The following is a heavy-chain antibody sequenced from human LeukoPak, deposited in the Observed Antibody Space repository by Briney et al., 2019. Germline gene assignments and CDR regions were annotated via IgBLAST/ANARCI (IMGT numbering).Heavy chain of an antibody. J-gene: IGHJ4*02. Sequence: SETLSLTCTVSSGSISTSNYYWGWVRQPPGKALEWIGNIFYSGSTYYSPSLKSRVTISLDTSRNQFSLKLNSVTAADTAVYYCAREGEGFGENCFDYWGQGTLVTVSS. CDR2: IFYSGST. CDR1: SGSISTSNYY. D-gene: IGHD3-10*01. CDR3: AREGEGFGENCFDY. V-gene: IGHV4-39*07.